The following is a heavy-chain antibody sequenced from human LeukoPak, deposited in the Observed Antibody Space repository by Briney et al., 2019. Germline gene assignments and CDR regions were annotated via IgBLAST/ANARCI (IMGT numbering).Heavy chain of an antibody. V-gene: IGHV3-30*18. CDR1: GFTFSSYG. D-gene: IGHD4-17*01. CDR2: ISYDGSNK. Sequence: GRSLRLSCAASGFTFSSYGMHWVRQAPGKGLEWVAVISYDGSNKYYADSVKGRFTISRDNSKNTLYLQMNSLRAEDTAVYYCAKVGTTDDYWGQGTLVTVSS. CDR3: AKVGTTDDY. J-gene: IGHJ4*02.